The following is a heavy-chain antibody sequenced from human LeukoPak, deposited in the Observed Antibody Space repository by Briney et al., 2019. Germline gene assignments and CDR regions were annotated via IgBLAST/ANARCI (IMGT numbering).Heavy chain of an antibody. CDR2: INPNSGGT. D-gene: IGHD3-3*01. Sequence: ASVKVSCKASGYTFTGYYMHWVRQAPGQGLEWMGWINPNSGGTNYAQKFQGRVTMTRDTSISTAYMELSRLRSDDTAVYYCARDPEGYYDFWSGNDYDYWDQGTLVTVSS. CDR3: ARDPEGYYDFWSGNDYDY. CDR1: GYTFTGYY. V-gene: IGHV1-2*02. J-gene: IGHJ4*02.